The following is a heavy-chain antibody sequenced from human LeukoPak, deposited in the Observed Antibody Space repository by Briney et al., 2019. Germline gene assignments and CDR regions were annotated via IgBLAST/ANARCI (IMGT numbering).Heavy chain of an antibody. Sequence: GGSLRLSCAASGFTFSSYSMNWVRQAPGKGLEWVAVISYDGSNKYYADSVKGRFTISRDNSKNTLYLQMNSLRAEDTAVYYYAREGSLDYGDYSYYFDYWGQGTLVTVSS. J-gene: IGHJ4*02. D-gene: IGHD4-17*01. CDR1: GFTFSSYS. CDR3: AREGSLDYGDYSYYFDY. CDR2: ISYDGSNK. V-gene: IGHV3-30*03.